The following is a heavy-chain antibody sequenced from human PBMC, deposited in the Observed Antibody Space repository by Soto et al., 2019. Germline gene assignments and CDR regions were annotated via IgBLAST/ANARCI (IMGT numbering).Heavy chain of an antibody. Sequence: SETLSLTCTVSGGSISSGDYYWSWIRQLPGKDLEWIAYIYYNGNTYYTQSLKSRATISLDTSRNQFFLNLNSVTAADTAVYYCARDRMGEAGLPLDYWGQGTLVTVSS. CDR3: ARDRMGEAGLPLDY. V-gene: IGHV4-31*03. J-gene: IGHJ4*02. CDR1: GGSISSGDYY. CDR2: IYYNGNT. D-gene: IGHD1-26*01.